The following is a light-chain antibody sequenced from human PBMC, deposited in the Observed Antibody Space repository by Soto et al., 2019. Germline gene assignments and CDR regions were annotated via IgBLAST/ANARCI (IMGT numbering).Light chain of an antibody. CDR3: XQYNNGPTYT. J-gene: IGKJ2*01. Sequence: EIVMTQSPATLSVSPGERATLSCRASQSISSSLAWYQQKPGQAPRLLIYGASTRATGIPARFSGSGSGTEFTLTISSLQSEDFAVYYCXQYNNGPTYTFGQGTKLEIK. CDR1: QSISSS. CDR2: GAS. V-gene: IGKV3-15*01.